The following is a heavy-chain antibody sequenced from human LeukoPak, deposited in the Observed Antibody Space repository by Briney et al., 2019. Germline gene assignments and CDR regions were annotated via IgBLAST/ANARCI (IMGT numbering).Heavy chain of an antibody. Sequence: SETLSLTCAVYGGSFSGCCWSWIRQPPGKGLEWIGEINHSGSTNYNPSLKSRVTISVDTSKNQFSLKLSSVTAADTAVYYCARLEGIAAAGSHWGQGTLVTVSS. CDR3: ARLEGIAAAGSH. J-gene: IGHJ4*02. CDR1: GGSFSGCC. D-gene: IGHD6-13*01. V-gene: IGHV4-34*01. CDR2: INHSGST.